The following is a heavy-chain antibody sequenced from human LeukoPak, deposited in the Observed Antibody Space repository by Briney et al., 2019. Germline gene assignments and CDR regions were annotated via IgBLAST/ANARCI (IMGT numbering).Heavy chain of an antibody. CDR2: IYYSGST. J-gene: IGHJ6*04. CDR3: AREGLNEEYL. D-gene: IGHD6-6*01. Sequence: SETLSLTCTVSGGSISRYYWSWIRQPPGKGLEWIGYIYYSGSTNYNPSLKSRVTISVGTSKNQFSLKLSSVTAADTAVYYCAREGLNEEYLWGKGTTVTVSS. V-gene: IGHV4-59*01. CDR1: GGSISRYY.